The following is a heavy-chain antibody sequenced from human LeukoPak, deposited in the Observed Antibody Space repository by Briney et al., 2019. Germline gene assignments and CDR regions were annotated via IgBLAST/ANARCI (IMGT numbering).Heavy chain of an antibody. CDR1: GFTFSGYG. CDR2: IWYDGSNK. Sequence: GRSLRLSCAASGFTFSGYGMHWVRQAPGKGLEWVAVIWYDGSNKYYADSVKGRFTISRDNSKNTLYLQMNSLRAEDTAVYYCARVIYGDYDFWSGYPQYYYYGMDVWGQGTTVTVSS. D-gene: IGHD3-3*01. CDR3: ARVIYGDYDFWSGYPQYYYYGMDV. V-gene: IGHV3-33*01. J-gene: IGHJ6*02.